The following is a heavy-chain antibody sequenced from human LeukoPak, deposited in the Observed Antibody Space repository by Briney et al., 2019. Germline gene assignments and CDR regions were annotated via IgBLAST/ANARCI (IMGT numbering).Heavy chain of an antibody. J-gene: IGHJ5*02. CDR1: GFPFSEFS. Sequence: GGSLRLSCAPSGFPFSEFSMSWVRQAPRKGLEWVSDIKVGGGETYYVDSVKGRFTISRDNSKNTLYLQMNSLRADETAVYYCAKGARGDTVTSIVGLNWFDPWGQGTLVTVS. V-gene: IGHV3-7*04. D-gene: IGHD4-17*01. CDR3: AKGARGDTVTSIVGLNWFDP. CDR2: IKVGGGET.